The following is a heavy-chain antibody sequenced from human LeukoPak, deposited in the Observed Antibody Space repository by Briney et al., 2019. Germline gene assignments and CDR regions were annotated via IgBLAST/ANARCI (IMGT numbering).Heavy chain of an antibody. V-gene: IGHV3-30-3*01. CDR2: ISYDGSNK. CDR3: ARDYAAVAGAFDY. J-gene: IGHJ4*02. CDR1: GFTFSSYA. Sequence: PGGSLRLSCAASGFTFSSYAMHWVRQAPGKGLEWVAVISYDGSNKYYADSVKGPFTISRDNSKNTLYLQMNSLRAEDTAVYYCARDYAAVAGAFDYWGQGTLVTVSS. D-gene: IGHD6-19*01.